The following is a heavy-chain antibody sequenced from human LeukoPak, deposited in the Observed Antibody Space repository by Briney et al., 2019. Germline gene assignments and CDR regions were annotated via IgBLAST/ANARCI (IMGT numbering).Heavy chain of an antibody. Sequence: PGGSLRLSCAASGFTFSSYGMHWVRQAPGKGLEWVAFIRYDGSNKYYADSVKGRFTISRDNSKNTLYLQMNSLRAEDTAVYYCARGVRGVSLQLGYWGQGTLVTVSS. J-gene: IGHJ4*02. CDR3: ARGVRGVSLQLGY. D-gene: IGHD3-10*01. CDR1: GFTFSSYG. V-gene: IGHV3-30*02. CDR2: IRYDGSNK.